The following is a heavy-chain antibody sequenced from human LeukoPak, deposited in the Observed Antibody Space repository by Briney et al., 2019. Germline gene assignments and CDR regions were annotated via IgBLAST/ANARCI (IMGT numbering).Heavy chain of an antibody. J-gene: IGHJ5*02. V-gene: IGHV4-39*01. CDR2: IYYSGST. Sequence: SETLSLTCTASGGSASSRNHYWGWIRQPPGKGLEWIGSIYYSGSTSSNPSLKSRVTISVDTSKNQVSLKLSSVTAADTAVYYCARGGYCNTTTCYPERWFDPWGQGTLVTVSS. D-gene: IGHD2-2*01. CDR3: ARGGYCNTTTCYPERWFDP. CDR1: GGSASSRNHY.